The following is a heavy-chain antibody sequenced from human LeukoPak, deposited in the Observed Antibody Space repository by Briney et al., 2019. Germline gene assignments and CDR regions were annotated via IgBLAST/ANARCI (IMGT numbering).Heavy chain of an antibody. CDR1: GFTFSSFA. CDR2: ISSDGRRI. D-gene: IGHD3-10*01. CDR3: ARDYLSLSWNWYFDL. J-gene: IGHJ2*01. Sequence: PGGSLRLSCAASGFTFSSFAMHSVRQAPGKGPERVATISSDGRRIFYGESMKGRFSISRDNSKNTLFLQLNSLRAEDTAVYYCARDYLSLSWNWYFDLWGRGTLITVSS. V-gene: IGHV3-30*04.